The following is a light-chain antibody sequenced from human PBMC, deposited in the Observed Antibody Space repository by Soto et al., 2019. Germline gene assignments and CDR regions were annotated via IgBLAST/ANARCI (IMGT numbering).Light chain of an antibody. V-gene: IGLV2-23*03. J-gene: IGLJ2*01. CDR3: CSYAGSSTFV. Sequence: QSVLPQPASVSESPGQSITISCTGTSSDVGNYNLVSWYQQHPGKAPKLMIYEGNKRPSGVSNRFSGSKSGNTASLTISGLQAEDEADYYCCSYAGSSTFVFGGGTK. CDR2: EGN. CDR1: SSDVGNYNL.